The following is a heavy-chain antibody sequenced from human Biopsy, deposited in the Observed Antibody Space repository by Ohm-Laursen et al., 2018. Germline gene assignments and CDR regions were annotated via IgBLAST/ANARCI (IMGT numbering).Heavy chain of an antibody. Sequence: TQALTLTCSFSGFSLSARGMCVSWIRQAPGKALEWLARVDWDDYKDYSASLQTKLSISKDTSNDQVVLTVNNVDPAGTATYYCARTPILIVSAGLVYRHRRHLQGMDVWGQGIAVTVS. D-gene: IGHD6-13*01. J-gene: IGHJ6*02. CDR3: ARTPILIVSAGLVYRHRRHLQGMDV. CDR1: GFSLSARGMC. V-gene: IGHV2-70*11. CDR2: VDWDDYK.